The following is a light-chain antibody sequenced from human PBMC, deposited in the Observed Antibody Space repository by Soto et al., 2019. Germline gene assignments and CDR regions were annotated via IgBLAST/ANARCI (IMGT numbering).Light chain of an antibody. J-gene: IGKJ1*01. V-gene: IGKV3-20*01. CDR3: HHYGSSPQT. Sequence: EIVLTQSPGTLSLSPGERATLSCRASQSVWNNYLAWYQQKPGQAPRLLIYGASSRATGIPDKFSGSGSGTDFTLTISRLEPEDFAVYYCHHYGSSPQTFGQGTKVAIK. CDR1: QSVWNNY. CDR2: GAS.